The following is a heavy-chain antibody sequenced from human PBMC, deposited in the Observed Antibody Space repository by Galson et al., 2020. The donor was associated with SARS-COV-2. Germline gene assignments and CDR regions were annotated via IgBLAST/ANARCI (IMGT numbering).Heavy chain of an antibody. D-gene: IGHD7-27*01. Sequence: GESLKISCAASGFTFSSSWMSWVRQAPGKGLEWVANIKQDGGEKYYVDSVKGRFTISRDNAENSLYLQMNSLRAEDTAVYYCVKTGDKDDWGQGILVTVSS. CDR3: VKTGDKDD. V-gene: IGHV3-7*03. J-gene: IGHJ4*02. CDR1: GFTFSSSW. CDR2: IKQDGGEK.